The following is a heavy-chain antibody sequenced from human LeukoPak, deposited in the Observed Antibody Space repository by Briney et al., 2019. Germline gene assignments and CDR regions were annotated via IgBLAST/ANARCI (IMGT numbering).Heavy chain of an antibody. CDR2: IYYSGST. CDR3: ARDGVPYDSKENWFDP. Sequence: NPSETLSLTCTVSGGSISSYYWSWFRQPPGKGLEWIGYIYYSGSTNYNPSLKSRVTISVDTSKNQFSLKLSSVTAADTAVYYCARDGVPYDSKENWFDPWGQGTLVTVSS. V-gene: IGHV4-59*01. D-gene: IGHD3-22*01. CDR1: GGSISSYY. J-gene: IGHJ5*02.